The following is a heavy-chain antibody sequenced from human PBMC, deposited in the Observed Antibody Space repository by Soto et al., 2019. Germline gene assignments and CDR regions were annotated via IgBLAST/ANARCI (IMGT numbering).Heavy chain of an antibody. CDR2: IRGSGGST. J-gene: IGHJ4*01. CDR1: GFTFSNYA. Sequence: AGGSLRLSCAASGFTFSNYAMSWVRQAPGKVLEWVSVIRGSGGSTYYADSVKGRFTISRDNSKNTLYLQMNSLRAVDTAVYYCSKDKSGYDSWAFDYWGHGTLVTVSS. V-gene: IGHV3-23*01. CDR3: SKDKSGYDSWAFDY. D-gene: IGHD5-12*01.